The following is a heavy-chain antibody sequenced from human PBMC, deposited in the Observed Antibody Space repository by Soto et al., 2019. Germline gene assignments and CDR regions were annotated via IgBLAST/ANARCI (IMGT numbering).Heavy chain of an antibody. CDR1: GFTFSGYA. CDR3: AKEALGAAAKGRSPHFDY. J-gene: IGHJ4*02. Sequence: EVQLLESGGGLVQPGESLRLSCAASGFTFSGYAVSWVRQAPGKGLEWVSVITDSGGRTYYADSVKGRFTISRDNSKNTLYLQMNSLTAEDTAVYYCAKEALGAAAKGRSPHFDYWGQRTLVTVSS. D-gene: IGHD6-25*01. CDR2: ITDSGGRT. V-gene: IGHV3-23*01.